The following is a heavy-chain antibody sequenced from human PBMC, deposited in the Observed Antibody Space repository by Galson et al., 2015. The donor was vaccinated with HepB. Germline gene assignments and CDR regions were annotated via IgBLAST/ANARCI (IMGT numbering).Heavy chain of an antibody. CDR1: EFTFSTYS. J-gene: IGHJ4*02. Sequence: LRLSCAASEFTFSTYSMYWVRQAPGKGLVWVSRMNSDGTSINYADSVKGRFTISRDNAKNTLYLQMNTLRAEDTAVYYCVRQGLDYWGQGTLVTVSS. V-gene: IGHV3-74*01. CDR3: VRQGLDY. CDR2: MNSDGTSI.